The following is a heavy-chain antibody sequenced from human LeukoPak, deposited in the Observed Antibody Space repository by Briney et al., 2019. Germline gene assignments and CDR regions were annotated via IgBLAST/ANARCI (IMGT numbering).Heavy chain of an antibody. J-gene: IGHJ3*01. CDR2: FSATDGSA. CDR1: GFTFSSYA. Sequence: GGSLRLSCAASGFTFSSYAMTWVRQAPGKGMEWVSAFSATDGSAQYAESVEGRFTISRDNSKNTLFLQMYSLGAEDTAVYYCARAKIAAAGTGAFDVWGQGTLVTVSS. D-gene: IGHD6-13*01. CDR3: ARAKIAAAGTGAFDV. V-gene: IGHV3-23*01.